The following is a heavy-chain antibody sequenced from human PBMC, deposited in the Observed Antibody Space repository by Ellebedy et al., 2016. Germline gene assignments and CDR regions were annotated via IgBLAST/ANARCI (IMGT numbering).Heavy chain of an antibody. D-gene: IGHD3-16*01. V-gene: IGHV5-10-1*01. CDR3: ARRVPGRGGGIDY. J-gene: IGHJ4*02. Sequence: GESLKISCKGSGYSFSNHWISWVRQMPGKGLEWMGRIDPIDSYTKYSPSFQGHVTISVDKSITTAYLQWSSLKASDTARYYCARRVPGRGGGIDYWGKGTLVTVSS. CDR2: IDPIDSYT. CDR1: GYSFSNHW.